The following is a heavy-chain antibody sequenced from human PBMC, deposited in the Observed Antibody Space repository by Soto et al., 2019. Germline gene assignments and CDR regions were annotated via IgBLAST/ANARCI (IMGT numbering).Heavy chain of an antibody. D-gene: IGHD3-16*01. CDR3: ARLPGGGLVYYYMDV. CDR2: IYYSGST. Sequence: SETLSLTCTVSGGSISSSSYYWGWIRQPPGKGLEWIGSIYYSGSTYYNPSLKSRVTISVDTSKNQFSLKLSSVTAADTAVYYCARLPGGGLVYYYMDVWGKGTTVTVSS. CDR1: GGSISSSSYY. J-gene: IGHJ6*03. V-gene: IGHV4-39*01.